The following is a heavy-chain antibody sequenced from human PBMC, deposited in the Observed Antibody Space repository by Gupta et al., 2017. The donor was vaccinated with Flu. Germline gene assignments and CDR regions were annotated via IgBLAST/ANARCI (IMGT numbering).Heavy chain of an antibody. CDR1: GGSIISGSYY. CDR2: IYTSGST. D-gene: IGHD3-22*01. Sequence: QVQLQESGPGLVKPSQTLSLTCTVSGGSIISGSYYWSWIRQPAGKGLEWIGRIYTSGSTNYNPSLKSRVTISVDTSKNQFSLKLSSVTAADTAVYYCARGWDYYDSSGGVDYWGQGTLVTVSS. J-gene: IGHJ4*02. CDR3: ARGWDYYDSSGGVDY. V-gene: IGHV4-61*02.